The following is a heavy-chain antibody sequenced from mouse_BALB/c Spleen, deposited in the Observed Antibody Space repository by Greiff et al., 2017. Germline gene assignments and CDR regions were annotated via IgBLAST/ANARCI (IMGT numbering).Heavy chain of an antibody. Sequence: VQLQQPGAELVKPGASVKLSCKASGYTFTSYWMHWVKQRPGQGLEWIGEINPSNGRTNYNEKFKSKATLTVDKSSSTAYMQLSSLTSEDSAVYYCARRAVVATDYWGQGTTLTVSS. CDR2: INPSNGRT. CDR3: ARRAVVATDY. D-gene: IGHD1-1*01. V-gene: IGHV1S81*02. J-gene: IGHJ2*01. CDR1: GYTFTSYW.